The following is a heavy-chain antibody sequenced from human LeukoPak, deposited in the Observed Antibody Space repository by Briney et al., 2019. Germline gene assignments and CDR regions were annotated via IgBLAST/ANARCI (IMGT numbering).Heavy chain of an antibody. J-gene: IGHJ4*02. CDR1: GGSISSGGYY. CDR3: ARGYDYSNYEATRYFEY. D-gene: IGHD4-11*01. V-gene: IGHV4-31*03. Sequence: PSETLSLTCTVSGGSISSGGYYWSWIRQHPGKGLEWIGYIYYSGSTYYNPSLKGRVTISVDTAKNQFSLKLSSVTAAETAVYYCARGYDYSNYEATRYFEYWGQGTLVTVSS. CDR2: IYYSGST.